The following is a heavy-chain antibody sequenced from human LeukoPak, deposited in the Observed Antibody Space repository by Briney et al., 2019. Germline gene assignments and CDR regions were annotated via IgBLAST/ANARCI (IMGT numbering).Heavy chain of an antibody. J-gene: IGHJ4*02. D-gene: IGHD2-2*01. CDR2: IKSKGYGATT. CDR3: TRGGYCSSTSCEKTGKRFDY. V-gene: IGHV3-49*04. Sequence: PGGSLRLSCAASGFTFGDYDVSWVRQAPGKGLEGVGFIKSKGYGATTEYAASLKGRFTISRDDSKSIAYLQMNSLKTEDTAVYYCTRGGYCSSTSCEKTGKRFDYWGQGTLVTVSS. CDR1: GFTFGDYD.